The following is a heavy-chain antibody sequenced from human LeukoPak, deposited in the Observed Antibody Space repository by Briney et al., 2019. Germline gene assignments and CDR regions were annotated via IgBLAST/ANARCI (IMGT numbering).Heavy chain of an antibody. V-gene: IGHV3-23*01. Sequence: GGSLRLSCAASGFTFSNNAMSWVRQAPGKGLEWVSATSTSGGSTYYADSVKGRFTISRDNSKNTLYLQMDSLRADDTAVYYCARYSGSYYYPPAWDLWGQGTLVTVSS. J-gene: IGHJ4*02. CDR3: ARYSGSYYYPPAWDL. D-gene: IGHD1-26*01. CDR1: GFTFSNNA. CDR2: TSTSGGST.